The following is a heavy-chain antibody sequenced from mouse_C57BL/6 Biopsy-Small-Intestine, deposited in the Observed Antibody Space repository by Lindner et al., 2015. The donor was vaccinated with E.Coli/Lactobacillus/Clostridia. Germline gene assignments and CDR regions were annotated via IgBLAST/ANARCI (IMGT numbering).Heavy chain of an antibody. Sequence: VQLQESGPELVKPGASVKISCKTSGYSFTGYYMNWVKQSPEKRLEWIGEINPRTGGTAYNQKFKAKATSTVDKSSSTAYMQLKSLTSEDSAFYYCARAAGYFDYWGQGTTLTVSS. CDR3: ARAAGYFDY. CDR2: INPRTGGT. CDR1: GYSFTGYY. V-gene: IGHV1-42*01. D-gene: IGHD6-1*01. J-gene: IGHJ2*01.